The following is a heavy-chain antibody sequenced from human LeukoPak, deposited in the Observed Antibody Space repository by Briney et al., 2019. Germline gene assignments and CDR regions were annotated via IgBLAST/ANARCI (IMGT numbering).Heavy chain of an antibody. CDR3: ARDVEIAATAFAMDV. D-gene: IGHD5-12*01. V-gene: IGHV3-23*01. Sequence: PGGSLRLSCAASGFTFSSYAMSWVRQAPGKGLEWVSAISGSGGSTYYADSVKGRFTISRDNAKNTVYLQMNSLRAEDTAVYYCARDVEIAATAFAMDVWGQGTTVTVSS. J-gene: IGHJ6*02. CDR1: GFTFSSYA. CDR2: ISGSGGST.